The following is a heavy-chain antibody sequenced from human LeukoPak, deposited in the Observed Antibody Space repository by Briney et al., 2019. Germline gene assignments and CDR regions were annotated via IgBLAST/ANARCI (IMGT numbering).Heavy chain of an antibody. V-gene: IGHV1-69*13. Sequence: TVKVSCKASGGTFSSYAISWVRQAPGQGLEWMGGIIPIFGTANYAQKFQGRVTITADESTSTAYMELSSLRSEDTAVYYCATHYYGSGSYHFDYWGQGTLVTVSS. CDR1: GGTFSSYA. D-gene: IGHD3-10*01. CDR3: ATHYYGSGSYHFDY. CDR2: IIPIFGTA. J-gene: IGHJ4*02.